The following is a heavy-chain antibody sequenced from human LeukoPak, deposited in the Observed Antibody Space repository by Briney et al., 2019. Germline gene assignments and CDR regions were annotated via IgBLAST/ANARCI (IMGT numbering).Heavy chain of an antibody. CDR1: GRSITQTNY. V-gene: IGHV4-4*02. CDR2: VNLQGST. Sequence: SETLSLTRGVSGRSITQTNYWTWVRQPPGKGLEWIGEVNLQGSTNYNPSLMGRVPISVDKSENHVSLQLTSVTAADTAVYYCAREGGPYRPLDYWGQGTLVTVSS. CDR3: AREGGPYRPLDY. J-gene: IGHJ4*02.